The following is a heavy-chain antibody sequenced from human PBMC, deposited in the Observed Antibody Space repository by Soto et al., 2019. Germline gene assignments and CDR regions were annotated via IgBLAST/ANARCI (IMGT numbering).Heavy chain of an antibody. CDR2: ISYDGSNK. Sequence: QVQLVESGGGVVQPGRSLRLSCAASGFSFSTFGMHWIRQAPGKGLEWVAVISYDGSNKYYADSAKGRFTISRDTSKNTVFLQMNSLRAEDTAVYYCARDWLTCSFDYWGQGTLVTVSS. J-gene: IGHJ4*02. CDR3: ARDWLTCSFDY. CDR1: GFSFSTFG. D-gene: IGHD6-19*01. V-gene: IGHV3-33*01.